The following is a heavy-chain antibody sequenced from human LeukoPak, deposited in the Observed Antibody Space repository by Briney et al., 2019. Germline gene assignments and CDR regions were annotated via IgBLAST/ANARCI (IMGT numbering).Heavy chain of an antibody. D-gene: IGHD4-11*01. Sequence: GGSLRLSCAASGFTFSSYGMHWVRQAPGKGLEWVAVISYDGSNKYYADSVKGRFTISRDNSKNTLYLQMNSLRSEDTAVYYCARGAVTTFDYWGQGTLVTVSS. CDR3: ARGAVTTFDY. J-gene: IGHJ4*02. CDR1: GFTFSSYG. V-gene: IGHV3-30*03. CDR2: ISYDGSNK.